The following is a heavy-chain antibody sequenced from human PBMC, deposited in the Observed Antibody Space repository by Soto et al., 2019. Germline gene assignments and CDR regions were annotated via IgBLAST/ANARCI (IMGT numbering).Heavy chain of an antibody. Sequence: SETLSLTCAVYGGSFSGYYWSWIRQPPGKGLEWIGEINHSGSTNYNPSLKSRVTISVDTSKNQFSLKLSSVTAADTAVYYCARDRAVAGIRWFDPWGQGTLVTVSS. CDR2: INHSGST. CDR3: ARDRAVAGIRWFDP. J-gene: IGHJ5*02. CDR1: GGSFSGYY. D-gene: IGHD6-19*01. V-gene: IGHV4-34*01.